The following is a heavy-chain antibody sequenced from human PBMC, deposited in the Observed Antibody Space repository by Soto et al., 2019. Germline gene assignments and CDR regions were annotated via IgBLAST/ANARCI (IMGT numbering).Heavy chain of an antibody. CDR2: IYPGDSDT. V-gene: IGHV5-51*01. J-gene: IGHJ6*02. Sequence: LGESLKISCKGSGYSFTSYWIGWVRQMPGKGLEWMGIIYPGDSDTRYSPSFQGQVTISADKSISTAYLQWSSLKASDTAMYYCARHGVMKAGPRLTRVAMRHYYYYGMDVWGQGTTVTVSS. CDR1: GYSFTSYW. CDR3: ARHGVMKAGPRLTRVAMRHYYYYGMDV. D-gene: IGHD2-21*01.